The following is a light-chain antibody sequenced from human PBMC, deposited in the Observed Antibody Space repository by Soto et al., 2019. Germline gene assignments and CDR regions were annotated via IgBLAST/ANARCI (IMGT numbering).Light chain of an antibody. J-gene: IGKJ5*01. CDR3: QQTYRIPPT. CDR1: QSVSSN. Sequence: IVMTQSPATLSVSPWERATLSCRASQSVSSNLAWYQQKPGQAPRLLIYGASTRATGIPARFSGSGSGTEFTLTISSLQPEDFALYYCQQTYRIPPTFGQGTRLEIK. CDR2: GAS. V-gene: IGKV3-15*01.